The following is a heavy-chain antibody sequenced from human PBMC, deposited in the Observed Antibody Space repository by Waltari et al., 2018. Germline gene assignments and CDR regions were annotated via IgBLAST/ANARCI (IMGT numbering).Heavy chain of an antibody. V-gene: IGHV4-59*11. Sequence: QVQLQESGPGLVKPSETLSLTCTVSGGSISSHYWSWIRQPPGKGLEWIGYIYYSGSTNYNPSLKSRVTISVDTSKNQFSLKLSSVTAADTAVYYCARDLTAQGISYWGQGTLVTVSS. CDR3: ARDLTAQGISY. CDR1: GGSISSHY. J-gene: IGHJ4*02. CDR2: IYYSGST. D-gene: IGHD3-3*02.